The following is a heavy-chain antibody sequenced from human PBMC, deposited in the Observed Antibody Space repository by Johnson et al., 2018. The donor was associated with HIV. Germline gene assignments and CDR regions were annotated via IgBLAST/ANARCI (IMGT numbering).Heavy chain of an antibody. CDR1: GFTFSNAW. Sequence: VQLVESGGGLVKPGGSLRLSCAVSGFTFSNAWMSWVRQGPGKGLEWVGRIKSRAENYVTAYAGSVRGRFTISRDDSKNTVYLQMNSLKSDDTATYYCARRYCSGGSCIMDPWGQGTMVTVSS. CDR3: ARRYCSGGSCIMDP. D-gene: IGHD2-15*01. CDR2: IKSRAENYVT. J-gene: IGHJ3*01. V-gene: IGHV3-15*01.